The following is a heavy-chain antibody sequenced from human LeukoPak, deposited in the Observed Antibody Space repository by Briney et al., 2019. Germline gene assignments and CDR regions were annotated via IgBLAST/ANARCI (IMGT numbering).Heavy chain of an antibody. J-gene: IGHJ6*03. CDR1: GGFISSYY. CDR2: IYYSGST. D-gene: IGHD3-10*01. V-gene: IGHV4-59*01. Sequence: SETLSLTCNVSGGFISSYYWSWIRQPPGKGLEWIGYIYYSGSTNYNPSPKSRVTISVDTSKNQFSLKLTSVTAADTAVYYCARMGPPLRGVRYYYYMDVWGKGTTVTVSS. CDR3: ARMGPPLRGVRYYYYMDV.